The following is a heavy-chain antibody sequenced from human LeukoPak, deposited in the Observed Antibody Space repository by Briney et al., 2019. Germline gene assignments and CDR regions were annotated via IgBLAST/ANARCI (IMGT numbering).Heavy chain of an antibody. CDR2: IKQDGSEK. J-gene: IGHJ4*02. CDR1: GFKFSSNW. CDR3: AREGPSVTPYY. V-gene: IGHV3-7*01. D-gene: IGHD4-17*01. Sequence: GGSLRLSCAASGFKFSSNWMSWVRQAPGKGLEWVANIKQDGSEKYYVDSVKGRFTISRDNAKNSLYLQMNSLRAEVTAVYYCAREGPSVTPYYWGQGTLVTVSS.